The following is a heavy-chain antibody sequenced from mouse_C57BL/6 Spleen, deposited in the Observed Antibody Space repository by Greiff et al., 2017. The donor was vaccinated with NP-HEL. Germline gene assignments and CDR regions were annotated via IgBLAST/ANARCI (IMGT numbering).Heavy chain of an antibody. D-gene: IGHD2-4*01. CDR1: GYTFTSYW. Sequence: QVQLQQSGAELVRPGSSVKLSCKASGYTFTSYWMHWVKQRPIQGLEWIGNIDPSDSETHYNQKFKDKATLTVDKSSSTAYMQLSSLTSEDSAVYYCARNDYDGRGYYFDYWGQGTTLTVSS. CDR3: ARNDYDGRGYYFDY. V-gene: IGHV1-52*01. J-gene: IGHJ2*01. CDR2: IDPSDSET.